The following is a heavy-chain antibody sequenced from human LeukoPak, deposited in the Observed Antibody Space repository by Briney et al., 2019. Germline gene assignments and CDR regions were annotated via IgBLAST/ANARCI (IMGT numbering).Heavy chain of an antibody. CDR1: GGSISSGGYY. Sequence: SQTLSLTCTVSGGSISSGGYYWSWIRQHPGKGLEWIGYIYYSGSTYYNPSLKSRVTISVDTSKNQFSLKLSSVTAADTAVYYSARGKVTTIWFDPWGQGTLVTVSS. J-gene: IGHJ5*02. CDR3: ARGKVTTIWFDP. V-gene: IGHV4-31*03. D-gene: IGHD2-21*02. CDR2: IYYSGST.